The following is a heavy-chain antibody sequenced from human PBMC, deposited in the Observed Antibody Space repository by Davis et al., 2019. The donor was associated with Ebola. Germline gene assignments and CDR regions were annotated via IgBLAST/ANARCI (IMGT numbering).Heavy chain of an antibody. J-gene: IGHJ5*02. CDR1: GYTLTSYD. CDR2: IIPIFGTA. CDR3: ARVQTGYYYDSSDSPSWFDA. Sequence: SVKVSCKTSGYTLTSYDINWVRQAPGQGLEWMGGIIPIFGTANYAQKFQGRVTITAAKSTSTAYMELSSLRSEDTAVYYCARVQTGYYYDSSDSPSWFDAWGQGTLVTVSS. D-gene: IGHD3-22*01. V-gene: IGHV1-69*06.